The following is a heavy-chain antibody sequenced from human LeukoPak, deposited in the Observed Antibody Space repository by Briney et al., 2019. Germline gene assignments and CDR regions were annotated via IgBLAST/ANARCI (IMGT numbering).Heavy chain of an antibody. V-gene: IGHV3-23*01. CDR2: ISGSGGST. Sequence: GGSLRLSCAASGFTFSSYAMSWVRQAPGKGLEWVSAISGSGGSTYYADSVKGRFTISRDNSKNTLYLQMDSLRAEDTAVYYCANVWLYPVGDYWGQGTLVTVSS. D-gene: IGHD3-16*02. J-gene: IGHJ4*02. CDR3: ANVWLYPVGDY. CDR1: GFTFSSYA.